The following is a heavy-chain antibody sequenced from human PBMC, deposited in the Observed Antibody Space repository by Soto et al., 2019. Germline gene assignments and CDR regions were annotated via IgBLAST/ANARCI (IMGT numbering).Heavy chain of an antibody. CDR1: SQSFSGHS. Sequence: QVQLQQWGAGLVKPSETLSLSCAVYSQSFSGHSWAWIRQPPGKGLEWIGAINESGSTYYNPSIKRRVIIATYTSTNQFALKLSYVRAADTAAYFCARGSGIVALPGELEDVKYDYWGQGTLVNVSS. J-gene: IGHJ4*02. CDR2: INESGST. D-gene: IGHD1-1*01. V-gene: IGHV4-34*01. CDR3: ARGSGIVALPGELEDVKYDY.